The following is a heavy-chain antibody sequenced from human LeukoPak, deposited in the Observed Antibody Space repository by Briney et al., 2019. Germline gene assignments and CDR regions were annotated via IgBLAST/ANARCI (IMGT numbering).Heavy chain of an antibody. CDR2: IYHSGST. J-gene: IGHJ5*02. V-gene: IGHV4-38-2*02. Sequence: SETLSLTCTVSGYSISSGYYWGWIRQPPGKGLEWIGSIYHSGSTYYNPSLKSRVTISVDTSKNQFSLKLSSVTAADTAVYYCALGVAVAGRNWFDPWGQGTLVTVSS. CDR3: ALGVAVAGRNWFDP. D-gene: IGHD6-19*01. CDR1: GYSISSGYY.